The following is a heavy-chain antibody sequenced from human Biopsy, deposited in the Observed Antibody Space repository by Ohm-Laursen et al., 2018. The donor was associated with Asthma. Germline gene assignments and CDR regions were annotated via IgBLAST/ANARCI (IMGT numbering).Heavy chain of an antibody. J-gene: IGHJ4*02. CDR3: ASDFPKDYVRYNFQF. D-gene: IGHD4-17*01. Sequence: SVKVSCKISGYSLTDLSMHWVRQAPGQGLEWMGGHDHEEGGTVNVRRFQGRVTMTEDTSTDTAYMELSSLSSDDTAVYYCASDFPKDYVRYNFQFWGQGTLVTVSS. V-gene: IGHV1-24*01. CDR2: HDHEEGGT. CDR1: GYSLTDLS.